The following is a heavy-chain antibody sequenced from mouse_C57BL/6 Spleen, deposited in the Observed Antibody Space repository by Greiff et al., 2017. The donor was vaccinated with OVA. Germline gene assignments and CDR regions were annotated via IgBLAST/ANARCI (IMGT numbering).Heavy chain of an antibody. V-gene: IGHV1-15*01. CDR2: IDPETGGT. Sequence: QVQLKQSGAELVRPGASVTLSCKASGYTFTDYEMHWVKQTPVHGLEWIGAIDPETGGTAYNQKFKGKAILTADKSSSTAYMELRSLTSEDSAVYYGTRGYYGSSIDYWGQGTTRTVSA. CDR3: TRGYYGSSIDY. D-gene: IGHD1-1*01. CDR1: GYTFTDYE. J-gene: IGHJ2*01.